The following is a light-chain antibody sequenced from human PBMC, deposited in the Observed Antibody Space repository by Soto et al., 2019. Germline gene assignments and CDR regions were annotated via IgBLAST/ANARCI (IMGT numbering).Light chain of an antibody. V-gene: IGKV1-33*01. J-gene: IGKJ5*01. CDR1: QGISSW. Sequence: DIQMTQSPSSLSASVGDRVTITCRASQGISSWLAWYQQRPGRAPKVLIYDSSDLETGVSSRFSGSGSGTNFTFTISSLQPEDIATYYCQQYDNLPITFGQGTRLEIK. CDR2: DSS. CDR3: QQYDNLPIT.